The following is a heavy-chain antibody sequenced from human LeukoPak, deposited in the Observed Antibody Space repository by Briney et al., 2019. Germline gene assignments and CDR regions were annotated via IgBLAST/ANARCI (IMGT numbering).Heavy chain of an antibody. CDR1: GFTFSSYG. V-gene: IGHV3-23*01. J-gene: IGHJ6*03. Sequence: GGSLRLSCAASGFTFSSYGMSWVRQAPGKGLEWVSAISGSGGSTYYADSVKGRFTISRDNSKNTLYLQMNSLRAEDTAVYYCARDRRGVYYYYYMDVWGKGTTVTVSS. D-gene: IGHD3-16*01. CDR3: ARDRRGVYYYYYMDV. CDR2: ISGSGGST.